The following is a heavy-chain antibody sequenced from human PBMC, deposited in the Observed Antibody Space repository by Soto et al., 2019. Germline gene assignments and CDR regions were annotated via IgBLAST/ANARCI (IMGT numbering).Heavy chain of an antibody. CDR3: ARDTTGRRGTYYYGMDV. J-gene: IGHJ6*02. CDR2: INSDGSST. D-gene: IGHD1-1*01. Sequence: GGSLRLSCAASGFTFSSYWMHWVRQAPGKGLVWVSRINSDGSSTSYADSVKGRFTISRDNAKNTLYLQMNSLRAEDTAVYYCARDTTGRRGTYYYGMDVWGQGTTVTVSS. V-gene: IGHV3-74*01. CDR1: GFTFSSYW.